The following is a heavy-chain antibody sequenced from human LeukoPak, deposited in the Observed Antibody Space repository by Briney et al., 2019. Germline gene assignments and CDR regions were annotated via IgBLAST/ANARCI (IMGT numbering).Heavy chain of an antibody. CDR1: GFTFSSYS. CDR2: ISSSSSYI. J-gene: IGHJ4*02. Sequence: PGGSLRLSCAASGFTFSSYSMNWVRQAPGKGLEWVSSISSSSSYIYYADSVKGRFTISRDNAKSSLYLQMNSLRAEDTAVYYCARRDSSGYYYRFDYWGQGTLVTVSS. CDR3: ARRDSSGYYYRFDY. V-gene: IGHV3-21*01. D-gene: IGHD3-22*01.